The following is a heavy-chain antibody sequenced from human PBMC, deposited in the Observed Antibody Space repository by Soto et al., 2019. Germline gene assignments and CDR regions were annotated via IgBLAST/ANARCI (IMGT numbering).Heavy chain of an antibody. Sequence: QVQLVESGGGVVQPGRSLRLSCAASGFTFSSYGRHWVRQAPGKGLEWVVVIWYDGSNKYYADSVKGRFTISRDNSKNTLYLQMNSLRAEDTAVYYCARDGYCSGGSCCSVPVFDYWGQGTLVTVSS. CDR3: ARDGYCSGGSCCSVPVFDY. J-gene: IGHJ4*02. CDR2: IWYDGSNK. D-gene: IGHD2-15*01. V-gene: IGHV3-33*01. CDR1: GFTFSSYG.